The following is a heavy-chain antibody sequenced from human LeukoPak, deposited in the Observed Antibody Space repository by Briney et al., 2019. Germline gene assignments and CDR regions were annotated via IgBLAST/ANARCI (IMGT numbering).Heavy chain of an antibody. CDR2: IYYSVST. Sequence: SETLSLTCTVSGGSISSSSYYWGWIRQPPGRGLEWIGSIYYSVSTYYNPSLKSRVTISVDTSKNQFSLKLSSVTAADTAVYYCARQYFDWLHYYYYMDVWGKGTTVTISS. J-gene: IGHJ6*03. CDR1: GGSISSSSYY. D-gene: IGHD3-9*01. CDR3: ARQYFDWLHYYYYMDV. V-gene: IGHV4-39*01.